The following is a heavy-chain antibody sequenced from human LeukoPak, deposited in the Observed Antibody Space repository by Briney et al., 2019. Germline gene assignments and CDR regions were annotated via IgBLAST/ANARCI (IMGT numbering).Heavy chain of an antibody. D-gene: IGHD6-6*01. J-gene: IGHJ5*02. CDR1: GVSISSYY. Sequence: SETLSLTCTVSGVSISSYYWSWIRQPPGKGLEWIGYIYYSGSTNYNPSLKSRVTISVDTSKNQFSLKLSSVTAADTAVYYCARDYEGYSSSSPWFDPWGQGTLVTVSS. V-gene: IGHV4-59*01. CDR2: IYYSGST. CDR3: ARDYEGYSSSSPWFDP.